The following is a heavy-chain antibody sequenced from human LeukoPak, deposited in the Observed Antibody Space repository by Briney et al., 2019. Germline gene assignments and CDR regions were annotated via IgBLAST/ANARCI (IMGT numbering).Heavy chain of an antibody. V-gene: IGHV1-46*01. J-gene: IGHJ4*02. CDR1: GYTFTSYY. CDR2: INPSGGST. CDR3: ARVFVTSRTLWPSDY. Sequence: ASVKVSCKASGYTFTSYYMHWVRQAPGQGLEWMGIINPSGGSTSYAQKFQGRVTMTRDMSTSTVYMELRSLRSDDTAVYYCARVFVTSRTLWPSDYWGQGTLVTVSS. D-gene: IGHD1-14*01.